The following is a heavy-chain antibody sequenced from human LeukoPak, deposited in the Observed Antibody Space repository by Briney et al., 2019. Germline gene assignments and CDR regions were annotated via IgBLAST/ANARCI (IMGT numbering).Heavy chain of an antibody. D-gene: IGHD2-15*01. CDR2: ISGSGGTT. J-gene: IGHJ6*02. Sequence: LPGGSLKLSCAASGFTFSSYAMSWVRQAPGKGLEWVSAISGSGGTTFYADSVKGRFTISRDNTKNTLYLEMNSLRAEDTAVYYCVRDSRYCPDVWGQGTTVTVSS. CDR3: VRDSRYCPDV. CDR1: GFTFSSYA. V-gene: IGHV3-23*01.